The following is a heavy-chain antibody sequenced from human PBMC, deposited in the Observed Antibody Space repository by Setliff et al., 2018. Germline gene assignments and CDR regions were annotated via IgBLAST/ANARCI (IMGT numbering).Heavy chain of an antibody. CDR2: MNPNSGNT. Sequence: ASVKVSCKASGYTFTSYDINWVRQATGQGLEWMGWMNPNSGNTGYAQKFQGRVTMTRNTSISTAYMELSSLRSEDTAVYYCARRVGAVGIQLPDYWGQGTLVTVS. V-gene: IGHV1-8*02. J-gene: IGHJ4*02. D-gene: IGHD5-18*01. CDR1: GYTFTSYD. CDR3: ARRVGAVGIQLPDY.